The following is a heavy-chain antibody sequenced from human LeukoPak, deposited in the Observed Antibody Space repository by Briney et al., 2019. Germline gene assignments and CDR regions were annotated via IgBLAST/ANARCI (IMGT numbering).Heavy chain of an antibody. Sequence: GGSLRLSCAASGFTFSSYEMNWVRQAPGKGLEWVSYISSSGSTIHYADSVKGRFTISRDNAENSLYLQTNSLRAEDTAVYYCARVGHEDAFDIWGQGTMVTVSS. CDR3: ARVGHEDAFDI. CDR1: GFTFSSYE. V-gene: IGHV3-48*03. J-gene: IGHJ3*02. CDR2: ISSSGSTI.